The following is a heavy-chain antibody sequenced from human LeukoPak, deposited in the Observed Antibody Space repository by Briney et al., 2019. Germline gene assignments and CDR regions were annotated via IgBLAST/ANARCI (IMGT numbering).Heavy chain of an antibody. Sequence: SETLSLTCAVSGVSLSSYYRSWIRQPPGKGLEWIGDIYYSGSTNYNPALNRRVSISVDTSQKQFSLKLSSVTAADTAVYYCARRGYYGSGSYYLGYWGQGTLVTVSS. CDR2: IYYSGST. V-gene: IGHV4-59*08. CDR1: GVSLSSYY. CDR3: ARRGYYGSGSYYLGY. J-gene: IGHJ4*02. D-gene: IGHD3-10*01.